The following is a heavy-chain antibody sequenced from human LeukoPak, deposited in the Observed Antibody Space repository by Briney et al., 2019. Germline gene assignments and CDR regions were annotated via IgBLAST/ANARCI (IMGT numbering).Heavy chain of an antibody. D-gene: IGHD3-3*01. CDR3: ARWDDLLHFDY. J-gene: IGHJ4*01. Sequence: PGGSLRLSCASSGFFFGAYRMNWVRQAPGKGLEWVSSIRTGGDYIYYADSVQGRFTISRDNAKKSLYLQMNSLRVEDTAVYFCARWDDLLHFDYWGHGVLVTVSS. CDR2: IRTGGDYI. V-gene: IGHV3-21*01. CDR1: GFFFGAYR.